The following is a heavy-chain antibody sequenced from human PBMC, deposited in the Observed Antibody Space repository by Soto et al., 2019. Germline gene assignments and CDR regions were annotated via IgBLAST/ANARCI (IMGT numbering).Heavy chain of an antibody. Sequence: ASVKVSCKTSRYIFTGYYMHWVRQAPGQGLEWMGWINPNSGDTNYAQRFKGRVSMTSDTSINTTYLELSRLRPGDTAVFFCARSHSAYHYHAMDAWGQGTTVTVS. CDR3: ARSHSAYHYHAMDA. CDR2: INPNSGDT. V-gene: IGHV1-2*02. CDR1: RYIFTGYY. J-gene: IGHJ6*02.